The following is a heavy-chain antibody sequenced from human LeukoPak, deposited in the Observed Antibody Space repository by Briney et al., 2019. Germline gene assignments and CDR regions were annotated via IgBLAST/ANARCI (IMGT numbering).Heavy chain of an antibody. D-gene: IGHD3-3*01. Sequence: PGRSLRLSCAASGFTFSSYGMHWVRQAPGKGLEWVAVISYDGSNKYYADSVKGRFTISRDNPKNTLYLQMNSLRAEDTAVYYCAKECDYYDFWTPAAFDIWGQGTMVTVSS. CDR1: GFTFSSYG. J-gene: IGHJ3*02. CDR2: ISYDGSNK. CDR3: AKECDYYDFWTPAAFDI. V-gene: IGHV3-30*18.